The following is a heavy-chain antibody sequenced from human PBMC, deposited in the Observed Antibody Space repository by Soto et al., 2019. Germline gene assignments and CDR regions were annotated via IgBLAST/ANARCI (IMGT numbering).Heavy chain of an antibody. Sequence: QVQLVESGGGVVQPGRSLRLSCAASGFTFSSYGMHWVRQAPGKGLEWVAVISYDGSNKYYADSVKGRFTISRDNSKNTLYLQMNSLRAEDTAVYYCAKDPMRQYYYYYGMDVWSRGTTVTVSS. CDR1: GFTFSSYG. CDR2: ISYDGSNK. J-gene: IGHJ6*02. V-gene: IGHV3-30*18. CDR3: AKDPMRQYYYYYGMDV. D-gene: IGHD6-25*01.